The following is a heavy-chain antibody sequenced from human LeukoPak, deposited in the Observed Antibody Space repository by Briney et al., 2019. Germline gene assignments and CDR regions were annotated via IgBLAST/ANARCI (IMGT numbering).Heavy chain of an antibody. J-gene: IGHJ6*03. V-gene: IGHV4-61*02. CDR2: ISTSGST. CDR3: ARDPTYYYYMDV. Sequence: SETLSLTCTVSGGSISSSSYYWSWIRQPAGKGLEWIGRISTSGSTNYDPSLKSRVTMSVDTSKNQFSLKLISVTAADTAVYYCARDPTYYYYMDVWGKGTTVTVSS. CDR1: GGSISSSSYY.